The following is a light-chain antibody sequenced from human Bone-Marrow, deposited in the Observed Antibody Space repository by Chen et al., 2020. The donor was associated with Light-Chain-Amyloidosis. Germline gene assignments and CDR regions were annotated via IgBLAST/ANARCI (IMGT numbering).Light chain of an antibody. CDR3: QQRSNWTT. V-gene: IGKV3-11*01. CDR2: DAS. CDR1: QSVSSY. J-gene: IGKJ4*01. Sequence: EIVLTQSPATLSLSPGERVTLSCRASQSVSSYLAWYQQKPGQAPRLLIYDASNRATGIPARFSGSGSGTDFTLTISSLEPEDFAVYYCQQRSNWTTFGGGTKVEIK.